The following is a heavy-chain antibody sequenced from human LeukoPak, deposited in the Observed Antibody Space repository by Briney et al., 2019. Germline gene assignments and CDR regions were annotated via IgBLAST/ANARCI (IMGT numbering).Heavy chain of an antibody. V-gene: IGHV4-34*01. D-gene: IGHD3-10*01. CDR1: GGSFSGYY. J-gene: IGHJ5*02. Sequence: PSETLSLTCAVYGGSFSGYYWSWIRQPPGKGLEWIGEINHSGSTNYNPSLKSRVTISVDTSKNQFSLKLSSVTAADTAVYYCARGGYYGSGNDFRFDPWGQGTLVTVSS. CDR2: INHSGST. CDR3: ARGGYYGSGNDFRFDP.